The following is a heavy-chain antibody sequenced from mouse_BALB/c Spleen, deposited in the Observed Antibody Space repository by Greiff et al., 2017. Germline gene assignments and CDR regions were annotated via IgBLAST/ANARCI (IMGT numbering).Heavy chain of an antibody. J-gene: IGHJ2*01. V-gene: IGHV5-9-3*01. D-gene: IGHD1-3*01. CDR3: ARGRDSSDY. CDR1: GFTFSSYA. CDR2: ISSVGSYT. Sequence: EVQRVESGGGLVKPGGSLKLSCAASGFTFSSYAMSWVRQTPEKRLEWVATISSVGSYTYYPDSVKGRFTISRDNAKNTLYLQMSSLRSEDTAMYYCARGRDSSDYGGQGTTLTVAS.